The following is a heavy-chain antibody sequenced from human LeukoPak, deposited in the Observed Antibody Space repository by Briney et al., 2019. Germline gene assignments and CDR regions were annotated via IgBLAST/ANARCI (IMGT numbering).Heavy chain of an antibody. D-gene: IGHD3-22*01. CDR3: ARPYYYDSSGYLSPFSGMDV. CDR1: GDSFADDA. CDR2: IRSQAYSATT. V-gene: IGHV3-49*04. Sequence: GGSLRLSCTVSGDSFADDAMTWVRQAPGKGPEWVGVIRSQAYSATTEYAASVKGRFTISRDDSKSIAYLQMNSLKTEDTAVCYCARPYYYDSSGYLSPFSGMDVWGQGTTVTVSS. J-gene: IGHJ6*02.